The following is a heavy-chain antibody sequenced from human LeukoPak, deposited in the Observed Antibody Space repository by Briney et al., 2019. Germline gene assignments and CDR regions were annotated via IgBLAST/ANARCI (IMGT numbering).Heavy chain of an antibody. D-gene: IGHD5-24*01. Sequence: PGGSRRLSCAASGFTFSSYAMHWVRQAPGKGLEWVAVISYDGSNKYYADSVKGRFTISRDNSKNTLYLQMNSLKTEDTAVYYCAREFGHNRWYFDYWGQGALVTVSS. V-gene: IGHV3-30-3*01. CDR3: AREFGHNRWYFDY. CDR1: GFTFSSYA. J-gene: IGHJ4*02. CDR2: ISYDGSNK.